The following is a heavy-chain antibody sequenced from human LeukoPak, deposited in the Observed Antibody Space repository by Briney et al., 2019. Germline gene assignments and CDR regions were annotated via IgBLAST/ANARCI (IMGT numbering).Heavy chain of an antibody. CDR1: GFTFSSYG. Sequence: GGSLRLSCAASGFTFSSYGMHWVRQAPGKGLEWVAVISYDGSNKYYADSVKGRFTISRDNSKNTLYLQMNSLRAEDTAVYYCARAPGYYYDSSGYYLDYWGQGTLVTVSS. D-gene: IGHD3-22*01. V-gene: IGHV3-30*03. CDR2: ISYDGSNK. CDR3: ARAPGYYYDSSGYYLDY. J-gene: IGHJ4*02.